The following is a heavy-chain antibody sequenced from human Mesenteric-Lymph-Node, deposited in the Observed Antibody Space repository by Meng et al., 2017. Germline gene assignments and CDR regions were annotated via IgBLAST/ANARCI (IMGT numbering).Heavy chain of an antibody. CDR1: GFTFSSYG. CDR3: ARPPGTIFGDFFDS. D-gene: IGHD3-3*02. J-gene: IGHJ4*02. Sequence: GESLKISCAASGFTFSSYGMHWVRQAPGKGLEWVAVIWYDGSNKYYADSVKGRFTISRDNSKNTLFLQMDNLRIEDTAVYYCARPPGTIFGDFFDSWGQGTLVTVSS. V-gene: IGHV3-33*01. CDR2: IWYDGSNK.